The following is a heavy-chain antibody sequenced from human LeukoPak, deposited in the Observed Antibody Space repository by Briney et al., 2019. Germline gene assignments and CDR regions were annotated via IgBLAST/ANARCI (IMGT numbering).Heavy chain of an antibody. Sequence: SQTLSLTCSVSGGFINNYYWSWIRQPPGKGLEWIGYIYYSGSATYNPSLKSRVTISVDTAKNQFSLNLKSLTAADTAVYYCARVENYGDAFDPWGQGTLVTVSS. D-gene: IGHD4-17*01. J-gene: IGHJ5*02. CDR1: GGFINNYY. CDR2: IYYSGSA. V-gene: IGHV4-59*01. CDR3: ARVENYGDAFDP.